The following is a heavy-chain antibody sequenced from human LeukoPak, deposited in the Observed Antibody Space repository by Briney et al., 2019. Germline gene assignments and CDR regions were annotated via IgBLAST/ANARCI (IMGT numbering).Heavy chain of an antibody. Sequence: SVKVSCTASGGTFSSYTISWVRQAPGQGLEWMGLIISILGIANYAQKFQGRVTITADKSTSTAYMDLSSLRAEDTAVYYCARGYDFWSGFDYWGQGTLGTVSS. D-gene: IGHD3-3*01. CDR1: GGTFSSYT. J-gene: IGHJ4*02. CDR2: IISILGIA. V-gene: IGHV1-69*02. CDR3: ARGYDFWSGFDY.